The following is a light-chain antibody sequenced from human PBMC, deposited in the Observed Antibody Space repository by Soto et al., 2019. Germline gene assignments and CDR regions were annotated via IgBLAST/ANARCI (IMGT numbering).Light chain of an antibody. CDR1: QSVSSY. CDR2: DAS. J-gene: IGKJ1*01. Sequence: EIVLTQSPATLSLSPGERATLSCRASQSVSSYLAWYQQKPGQAPRLLIYDASNRATGIPARFSGSGSGTDFTLTISSLEPEDFPVYYCQQRSNWPTFGQGTKVEIE. CDR3: QQRSNWPT. V-gene: IGKV3-11*01.